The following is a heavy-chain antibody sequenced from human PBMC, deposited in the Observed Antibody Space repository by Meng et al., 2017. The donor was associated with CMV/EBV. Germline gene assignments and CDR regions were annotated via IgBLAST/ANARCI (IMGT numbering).Heavy chain of an antibody. CDR3: ASHHDSSIYYYYYGMDV. V-gene: IGHV1-69*10. CDR1: GGTFSSYA. D-gene: IGHD3-22*01. Sequence: SVKVSCKASGGTFSSYAISWVRQAPGQGLEWMGGIIPILGIANYAQEFQGRVTITADKSTSTAYMELSSLRSEDTAVYYCASHHDSSIYYYYYGMDVWGQGTTVTVSS. CDR2: IIPILGIA. J-gene: IGHJ6*02.